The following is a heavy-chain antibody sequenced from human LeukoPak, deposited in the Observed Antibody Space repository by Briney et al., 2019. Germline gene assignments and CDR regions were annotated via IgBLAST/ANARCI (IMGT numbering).Heavy chain of an antibody. Sequence: PGGSLRLSCAASGFTFSSYSMNWVRQAPGKGLEWVSYISSSSSTIYYADSVKGRFTISRDNAKNSLYLQMNSLRAEDTAVYYCAREFSSGYDFWSGYYPHYWGQGTLVTVSS. J-gene: IGHJ4*02. D-gene: IGHD3-3*01. V-gene: IGHV3-48*01. CDR2: ISSSSSTI. CDR3: AREFSSGYDFWSGYYPHY. CDR1: GFTFSSYS.